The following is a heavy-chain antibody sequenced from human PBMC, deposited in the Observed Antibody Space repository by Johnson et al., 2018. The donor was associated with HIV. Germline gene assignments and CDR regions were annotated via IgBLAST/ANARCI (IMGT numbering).Heavy chain of an antibody. V-gene: IGHV3-33*06. CDR3: AKVVTSSSSWQDDAFDI. Sequence: QVQLVESGGGGVQPGRSLRLSCAASGFTFSNYGMHWVLQAPGKGLEWVAVIWYDGREKDYADAVTGRFTISRDNSKNTLYLEMNSLRVEDTAVYYCAKVVTSSSSWQDDAFDIWGQGTVVTVSS. J-gene: IGHJ3*02. CDR2: IWYDGREK. CDR1: GFTFSNYG. D-gene: IGHD6-13*01.